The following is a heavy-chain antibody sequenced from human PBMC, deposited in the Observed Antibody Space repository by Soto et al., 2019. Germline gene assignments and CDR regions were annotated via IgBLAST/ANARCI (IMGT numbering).Heavy chain of an antibody. CDR2: VRDTGGDS. J-gene: IGHJ4*02. CDR1: DFSFSTFA. CDR3: ARASGESYPGSRVFDS. V-gene: IGHV3-23*01. D-gene: IGHD3-10*01. Sequence: GGSLRLSCAASDFSFSTFAMHWVRQAPGQGLEWVSSVRDTGGDSLYADSVKGRFTISRDNFKNTLYLQMNSLRAEDTAIYYCARASGESYPGSRVFDSWGQGTRVTVSS.